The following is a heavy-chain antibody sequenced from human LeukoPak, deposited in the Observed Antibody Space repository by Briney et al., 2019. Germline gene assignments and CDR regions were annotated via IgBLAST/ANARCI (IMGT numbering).Heavy chain of an antibody. V-gene: IGHV3-33*08. J-gene: IGHJ6*02. D-gene: IGHD1-1*01. CDR1: GFTFSNYA. CDR3: ARDPQGGTPPYYYGMDV. CDR2: IWYDGSNK. Sequence: GGSLRLSCAASGFTFSNYAMSWVRQAPGKGLEWVAVIWYDGSNKYYADSVKGRFTISRDNSKNTLYLQMNSLRAEDTAVYYCARDPQGGTPPYYYGMDVWGQGTTVTVSS.